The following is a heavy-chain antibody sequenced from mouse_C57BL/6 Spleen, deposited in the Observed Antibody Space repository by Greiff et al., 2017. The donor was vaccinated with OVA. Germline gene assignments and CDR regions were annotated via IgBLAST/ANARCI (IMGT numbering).Heavy chain of an antibody. D-gene: IGHD1-1*01. V-gene: IGHV1-9*01. CDR1: GYTFTGYW. CDR2: ILPGSGST. J-gene: IGHJ4*01. Sequence: VKLMESGAELMKPGASVKLSCKATGYTFTGYWIEWVKQRPGHGLEWIGEILPGSGSTNYNEKFKGKATFTADTSSNTAYMQLSSLTTDDSAIYYCAALITTVVPYYAMDYWGQGTSVTVSS. CDR3: AALITTVVPYYAMDY.